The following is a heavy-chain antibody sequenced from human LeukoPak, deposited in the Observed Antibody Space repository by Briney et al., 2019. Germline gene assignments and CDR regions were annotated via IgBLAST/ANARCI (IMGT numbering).Heavy chain of an antibody. J-gene: IGHJ4*02. Sequence: SETLSLTCTVSGGSISSSSYYWGWIRQPPGKGLEWIGSIYYSGSSYYNPSLKSRVTISVDTSKNQFSLKLSSVTAADTAVYYCARGPYYYDSSGYYRYFDYWGQGTLVTVSS. D-gene: IGHD3-22*01. CDR3: ARGPYYYDSSGYYRYFDY. CDR2: IYYSGSS. V-gene: IGHV4-39*01. CDR1: GGSISSSSYY.